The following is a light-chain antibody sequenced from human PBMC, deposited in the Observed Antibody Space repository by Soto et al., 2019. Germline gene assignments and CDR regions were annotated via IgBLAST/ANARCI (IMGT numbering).Light chain of an antibody. V-gene: IGKV3-20*01. CDR3: QQYDSSPRT. J-gene: IGKJ1*01. CDR2: DSS. Sequence: EIVLTQSPATLPLPPGERATLSCRASQSVSSSSLAGYQQKPGQAPWLLISDSSSSVADIPDRFSGRASGADFTLTINRLEPEDFAVYHCQQYDSSPRTYGQGTKVDIK. CDR1: QSVSSSS.